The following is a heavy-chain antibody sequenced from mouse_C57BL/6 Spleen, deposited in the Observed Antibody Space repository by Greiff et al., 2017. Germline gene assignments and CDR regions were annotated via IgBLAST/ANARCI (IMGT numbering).Heavy chain of an antibody. J-gene: IGHJ2*01. D-gene: IGHD3-2*02. Sequence: LEESGAELARPGASVKLSCKASGYTFTSYGISWVKQRTGQGLEWSGEIYPRSGNTYYNEKFKGKATLTADKSSSTAYMELRSLTSEDSAVYFCARRPSSGADYWGQGTTLTVSS. CDR2: IYPRSGNT. V-gene: IGHV1-81*01. CDR1: GYTFTSYG. CDR3: ARRPSSGADY.